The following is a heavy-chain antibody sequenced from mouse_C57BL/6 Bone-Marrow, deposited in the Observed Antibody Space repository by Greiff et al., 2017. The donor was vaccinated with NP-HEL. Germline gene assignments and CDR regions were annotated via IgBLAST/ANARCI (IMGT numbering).Heavy chain of an antibody. CDR2: ISDGGSYT. CDR3: AREGYDGYAY. V-gene: IGHV5-4*01. Sequence: EVKVEESGGGLVKPGGSLKLSCAASGFTFSSYAMSWVRQTPEQRLEWVATISDGGSYTYYPDNVKGRFTISRDNAKNNLYLQMSHLKSEDTAMYYCAREGYDGYAYWGQGTLVTVSA. J-gene: IGHJ3*01. CDR1: GFTFSSYA. D-gene: IGHD2-3*01.